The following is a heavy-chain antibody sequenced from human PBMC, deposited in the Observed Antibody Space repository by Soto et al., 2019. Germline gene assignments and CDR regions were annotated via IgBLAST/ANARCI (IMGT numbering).Heavy chain of an antibody. Sequence: PSETLSLTCTVSGGSISSGDYYWSWIRQPPGKGLEWIGYIYYSGSTYYNPSLKSRVTISVDTSKNQFSLKLSSVTAADTAVYYCARREYYYDISGYYYAWFDPWGQGTLVTVSS. CDR2: IYYSGST. V-gene: IGHV4-30-4*01. J-gene: IGHJ5*02. D-gene: IGHD3-22*01. CDR3: ARREYYYDISGYYYAWFDP. CDR1: GGSISSGDYY.